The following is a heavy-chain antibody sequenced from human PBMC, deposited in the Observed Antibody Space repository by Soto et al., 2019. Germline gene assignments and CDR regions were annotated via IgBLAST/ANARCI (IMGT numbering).Heavy chain of an antibody. V-gene: IGHV3-48*02. Sequence: VGSLRLSCAASGFTFSSYSMNWVRQAPGKGLEWVSYISSSSSTIYYADSVKGRFTISRDNAKNSLYLQMNSLRDEDTAVYYCARDLLDHGGNFDAFDIWGQGTMVTVSS. CDR1: GFTFSSYS. CDR2: ISSSSSTI. CDR3: ARDLLDHGGNFDAFDI. J-gene: IGHJ3*02. D-gene: IGHD4-17*01.